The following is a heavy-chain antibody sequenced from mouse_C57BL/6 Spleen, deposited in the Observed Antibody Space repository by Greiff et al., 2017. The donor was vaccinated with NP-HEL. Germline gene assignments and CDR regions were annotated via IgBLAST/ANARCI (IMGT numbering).Heavy chain of an antibody. CDR2: INYDGSST. D-gene: IGHD1-1*02. J-gene: IGHJ2*01. Sequence: EVMLVESEGGLVQPGSSMKLSCTASGFTFSDYYMAWVRQVPEKGLEWVANINYDGSSTYYLDSLKSRFIISRDNAKNILYLQMSSLKSEDTATYYCARDRAYGYLDYWGQGTTLTVSS. CDR3: ARDRAYGYLDY. CDR1: GFTFSDYY. V-gene: IGHV5-16*01.